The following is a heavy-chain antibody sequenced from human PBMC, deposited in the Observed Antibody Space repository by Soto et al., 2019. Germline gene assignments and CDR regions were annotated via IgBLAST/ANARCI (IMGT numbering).Heavy chain of an antibody. CDR2: FDPEDGET. D-gene: IGHD6-13*01. J-gene: IGHJ6*02. Sequence: ASVKVSCKVSGYTLTELSMHCVRQAPGKGLEWMGGFDPEDGETIYAQKFQGRVTMTEDTSTDTAYMELSSLRSEDTAVYYCATEPIIAAAGIYYYYGMDVWGQGTTVTVSS. CDR1: GYTLTELS. V-gene: IGHV1-24*01. CDR3: ATEPIIAAAGIYYYYGMDV.